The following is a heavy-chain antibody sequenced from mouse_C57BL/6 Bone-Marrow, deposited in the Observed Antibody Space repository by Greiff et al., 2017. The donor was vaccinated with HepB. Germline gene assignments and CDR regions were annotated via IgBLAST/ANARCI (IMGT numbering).Heavy chain of an antibody. CDR1: GYTFTSYG. D-gene: IGHD1-1*01. Sequence: VMLVESGAELARPGASVKLSCKASGYTFTSYGISWVKQRTGQGLEWIGEIYPRSGNTYYNEKFKGKATLTADKSSSTAYMELRSLTSEDSAVYFCSRGALLYAMDYWGQGTSVTVSS. V-gene: IGHV1-81*01. CDR2: IYPRSGNT. J-gene: IGHJ4*01. CDR3: SRGALLYAMDY.